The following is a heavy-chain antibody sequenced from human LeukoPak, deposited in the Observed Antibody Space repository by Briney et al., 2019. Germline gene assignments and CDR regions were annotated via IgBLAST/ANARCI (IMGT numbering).Heavy chain of an antibody. D-gene: IGHD3-9*01. CDR3: ARGHLLRYFDWLPKDGMDV. CDR2: ICTSGNT. CDR1: GGSLSSYY. V-gene: IGHV4-4*07. J-gene: IGHJ6*02. Sequence: SETLSLTCTVSGGSLSSYYWCWIRQPPGKGLEWVGRICTSGNTNYNPSLKSRVTMSVDTSKNQFSLKLSSVTAADTAVYYCARGHLLRYFDWLPKDGMDVWGQGTTVTVSS.